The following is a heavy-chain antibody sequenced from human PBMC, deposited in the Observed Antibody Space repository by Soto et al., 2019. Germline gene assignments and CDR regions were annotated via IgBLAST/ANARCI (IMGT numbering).Heavy chain of an antibody. CDR3: SREAPRYAFDI. CDR1: GFTFSSYG. V-gene: IGHV3-33*01. Sequence: QVQLVESGGGVVQPGRSLRLSCAASGFTFSSYGMHWVRQAPGKGLEWVAVIWYDGSNKYYADSVKGRFTISRDNSKNTLYLQMNSLRVEDTAVYYCSREAPRYAFDIWGQVTMVTVSS. CDR2: IWYDGSNK. J-gene: IGHJ3*02. D-gene: IGHD6-6*01.